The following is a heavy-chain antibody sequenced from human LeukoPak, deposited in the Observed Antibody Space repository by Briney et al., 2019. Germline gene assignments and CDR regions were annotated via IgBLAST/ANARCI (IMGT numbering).Heavy chain of an antibody. D-gene: IGHD4-17*01. CDR1: GFTFSNYW. Sequence: GGSLRLSCAASGFTFSNYWMSWVRQAPGKGLEWVANIKEDGSEKYYVDSVKGRFTISRDNAKKSLYLQMNSLRAEDTAVYYCARDSTGLRYFDYWGQGTLVTVSS. J-gene: IGHJ4*02. CDR3: ARDSTGLRYFDY. V-gene: IGHV3-7*05. CDR2: IKEDGSEK.